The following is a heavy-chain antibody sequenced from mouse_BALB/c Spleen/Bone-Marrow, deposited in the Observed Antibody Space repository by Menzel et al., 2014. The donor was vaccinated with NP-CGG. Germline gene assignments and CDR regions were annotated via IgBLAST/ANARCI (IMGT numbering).Heavy chain of an antibody. CDR1: GSTFSSYG. D-gene: IGHD2-4*01. CDR3: ARDMITTRGFAY. J-gene: IGHJ3*01. Sequence: EVMLVESGGGLVQPGGSLKLSCAASGSTFSSYGMSWVRQTPDKRLELVATINSNGGSTYYPDSVKGRFTISRDNAKNTLYLQMSSLKSEDTAMYYCARDMITTRGFAYWGQGTLVTVSA. CDR2: INSNGGST. V-gene: IGHV5-6-3*01.